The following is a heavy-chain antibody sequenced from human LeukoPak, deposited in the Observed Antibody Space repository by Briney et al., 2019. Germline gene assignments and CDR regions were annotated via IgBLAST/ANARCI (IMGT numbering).Heavy chain of an antibody. CDR1: GFTFSSYS. J-gene: IGHJ4*02. CDR2: IWYDGTKE. Sequence: PGGSLRLSCAASGFTFSSYSMNWVRQAPGKGLEWVAIIWYDGTKEYFADSVKGRFTISRDNSKNTLYLQMNSLRAEDTAVYYCARDLGYYDILGYFDYWGQGTLVTVSS. D-gene: IGHD3-9*01. V-gene: IGHV3-33*08. CDR3: ARDLGYYDILGYFDY.